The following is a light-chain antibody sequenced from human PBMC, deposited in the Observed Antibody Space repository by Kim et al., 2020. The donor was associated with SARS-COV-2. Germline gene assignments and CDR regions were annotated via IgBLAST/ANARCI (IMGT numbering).Light chain of an antibody. Sequence: ASVGDRVTITCRASQNIDGYLNWYQQKPGKAPKLLIYAASSLQSGVPSRFRGSGSGTYFTLTISSLQPEDFAAYYCLQTYNTPWTFGQGTKVEIK. CDR1: QNIDGY. CDR2: AAS. J-gene: IGKJ1*01. CDR3: LQTYNTPWT. V-gene: IGKV1-39*01.